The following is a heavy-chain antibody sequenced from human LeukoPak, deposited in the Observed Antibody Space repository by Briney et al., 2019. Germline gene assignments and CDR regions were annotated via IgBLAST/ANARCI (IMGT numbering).Heavy chain of an antibody. V-gene: IGHV3-53*01. Sequence: GGSLRLSCTASRFTLRNYDMSWVRQAPGKGLEWVSIIYSGGSTYYADSVKGRFTISGDNSKNTLYLQMNTLRAEDTAVYYCARGLRYYGSGIYWWYFDYWGQGTLVTVSS. CDR1: RFTLRNYD. D-gene: IGHD3-10*01. CDR3: ARGLRYYGSGIYWWYFDY. J-gene: IGHJ4*02. CDR2: IYSGGST.